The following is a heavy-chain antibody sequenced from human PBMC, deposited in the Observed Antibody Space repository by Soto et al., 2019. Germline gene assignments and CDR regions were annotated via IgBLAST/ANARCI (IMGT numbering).Heavy chain of an antibody. CDR3: AKDLDDNSDGY. V-gene: IGHV3-30*18. D-gene: IGHD1-20*01. CDR2: ISYDGSNK. CDR1: GFIFSDYD. Sequence: PGGSLRLSCAASGFIFSDYDMHWVRQAPGKGLEWVALISYDGSNKYYADSVKGRFSISRDNSKNTLYLQVNSLRAEDTAVYYCAKDLDDNSDGYWGQGTLVTVSS. J-gene: IGHJ4*02.